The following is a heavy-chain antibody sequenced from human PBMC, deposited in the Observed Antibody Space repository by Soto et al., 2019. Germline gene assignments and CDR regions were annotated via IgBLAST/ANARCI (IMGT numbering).Heavy chain of an antibody. D-gene: IGHD3-3*01. CDR2: FDPEDGET. CDR1: GYTLTELS. V-gene: IGHV1-24*01. Sequence: ASVKVSCKVSGYTLTELSMHWVRQAPGKGLEWMGGFDPEDGETIYAQKFQGRVTMTEDTSTDTAYMELSSLRSEDTAAYYCATERGITIFAPKGHDHVHDHWFDPWGQGTLVPVSS. J-gene: IGHJ5*02. CDR3: ATERGITIFAPKGHDHVHDHWFDP.